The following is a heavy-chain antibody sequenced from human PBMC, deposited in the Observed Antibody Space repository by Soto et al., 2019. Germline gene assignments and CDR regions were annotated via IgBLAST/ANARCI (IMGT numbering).Heavy chain of an antibody. J-gene: IGHJ6*02. CDR2: IYYSGST. CDR1: GGSISSYY. CDR3: ARDALYSSGPKYYYYGMDV. D-gene: IGHD6-19*01. V-gene: IGHV4-59*01. Sequence: PXETLSLTCTVSGGSISSYYWSWIRPPPGRGLEWIGYIYYSGSTNYNPSLKSRVTISVDTSKNQFSLKLSSVTAADTAVYYCARDALYSSGPKYYYYGMDVWGQGTTVTVSS.